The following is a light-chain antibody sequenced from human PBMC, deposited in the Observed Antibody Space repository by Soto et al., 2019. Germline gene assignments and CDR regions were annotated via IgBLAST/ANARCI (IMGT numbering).Light chain of an antibody. CDR1: SSDVGHYNY. V-gene: IGLV2-14*01. CDR2: EVT. Sequence: QSALTQPASVSGSPGQSITISCTGTSSDVGHYNYVSWFQHHPGKAPKLIIYEVTNRPSGVSDRFSGSRSGNTASLTISGLQAEDEAHYYCSSYTSGNIGVFGGGTKVTVL. J-gene: IGLJ3*02. CDR3: SSYTSGNIGV.